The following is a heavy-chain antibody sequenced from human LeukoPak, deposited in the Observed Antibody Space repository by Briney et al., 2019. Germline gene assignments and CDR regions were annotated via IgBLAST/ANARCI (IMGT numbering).Heavy chain of an antibody. CDR1: GGTFSSYA. D-gene: IGHD6-19*01. CDR3: ARGSPGIAVAGIDY. Sequence: SVKVSCKASGGTFSSYAISWVRQAPGQGLEWMGGIIPIFGTANYAQKFQGRVTITTDESTSTAYMELRSLRSDDTAVYYCARGSPGIAVAGIDYWGQGTLVTVSS. J-gene: IGHJ4*02. V-gene: IGHV1-69*05. CDR2: IIPIFGTA.